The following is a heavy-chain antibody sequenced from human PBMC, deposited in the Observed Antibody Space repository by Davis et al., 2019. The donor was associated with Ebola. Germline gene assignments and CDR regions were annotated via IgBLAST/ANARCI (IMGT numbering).Heavy chain of an antibody. CDR2: IYYSGST. D-gene: IGHD4-23*01. J-gene: IGHJ4*02. CDR3: ASYGGGPFGY. CDR1: GGSISSYY. V-gene: IGHV4-59*01. Sequence: GSLRLSCTVSGGSISSYYWSWIRQPPGKGLEWIGYIYYSGSTYYNPSLKSRVTISVDTSKNQFSLKLSSVTAADTAVYYCASYGGGPFGYWGQGTLVTVSS.